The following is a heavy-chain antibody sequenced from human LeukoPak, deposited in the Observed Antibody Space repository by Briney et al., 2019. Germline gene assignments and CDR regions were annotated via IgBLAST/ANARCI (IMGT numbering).Heavy chain of an antibody. CDR1: GFIFSAYE. V-gene: IGHV3-48*03. CDR3: ARETSHCGGDCYDY. J-gene: IGHJ4*02. CDR2: ISPSGSSV. Sequence: GGSLRLSCEASGFIFSAYESNWVRQAPGKGLEWVSYISPSGSSVYYADSVKGRFTISRDDAKNSVYLQMNSLRAEDTALYYCARETSHCGGDCYDYWGQGALVTVSS. D-gene: IGHD2-21*02.